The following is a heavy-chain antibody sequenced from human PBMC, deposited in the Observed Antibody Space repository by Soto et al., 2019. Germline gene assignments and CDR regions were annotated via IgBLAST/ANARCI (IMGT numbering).Heavy chain of an antibody. J-gene: IGHJ4*02. CDR1: GFIFSSLA. CDR2: ISGRGVDT. CDR3: AKDQTDVTLFDY. V-gene: IGHV3-23*01. D-gene: IGHD2-21*02. Sequence: XASLCLSCAASGFIFSSLAMSWVRQAPGKGLEWVSSISGRGVDTLYADSVKDRFTISRDNSRNTLYLQVNSLRAEDTAVYYCAKDQTDVTLFDYWGQGTLVTVSS.